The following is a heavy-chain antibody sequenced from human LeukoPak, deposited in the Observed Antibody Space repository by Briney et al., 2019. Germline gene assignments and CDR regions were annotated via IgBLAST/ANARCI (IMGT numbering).Heavy chain of an antibody. CDR1: GFTFGSYA. CDR2: ISYDGSNK. J-gene: IGHJ4*02. Sequence: PGRSLRLSCAASGFTFGSYAMHWVRQAPGKGLEWVAVISYDGSNKYYADSAKGRFTISRDNAKNSLYLQMNSLRAEDTAVYYCARVGHGSGFDYWGQGTLVTVSS. V-gene: IGHV3-30-3*01. D-gene: IGHD3-10*01. CDR3: ARVGHGSGFDY.